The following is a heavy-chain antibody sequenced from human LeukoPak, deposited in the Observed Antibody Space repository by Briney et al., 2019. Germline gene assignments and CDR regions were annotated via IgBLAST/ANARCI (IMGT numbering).Heavy chain of an antibody. V-gene: IGHV4-59*08. D-gene: IGHD2-2*01. Sequence: SETLSLTCTVSGGTISSYYWSWLRQPPGKGLEWIGYIYYSGSTNYNPSLKGRVTISVDTSKNQFSLKLSSVTAADTAVYYCARLARYCSSTSCSSFDYWGQGTLVTVSS. J-gene: IGHJ4*02. CDR1: GGTISSYY. CDR3: ARLARYCSSTSCSSFDY. CDR2: IYYSGST.